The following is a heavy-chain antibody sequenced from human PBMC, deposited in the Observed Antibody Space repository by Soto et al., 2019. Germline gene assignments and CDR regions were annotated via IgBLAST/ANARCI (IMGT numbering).Heavy chain of an antibody. CDR1: GXAFSNAC. D-gene: IGHD6-6*01. V-gene: IGHV3-15*01. CDR3: TTDAKYSPMDV. CDR2: IKSKTDGGTK. J-gene: IGHJ6*02. Sequence: GSLRLSCAASGXAFSNACMSWVRQAPGKGLEWVGRIKSKTDGGTKDYAAPVKGRVTISRDDSKNRLYLQMNGLKTEDPAVYYCTTDAKYSPMDVWGQGTTGTVS.